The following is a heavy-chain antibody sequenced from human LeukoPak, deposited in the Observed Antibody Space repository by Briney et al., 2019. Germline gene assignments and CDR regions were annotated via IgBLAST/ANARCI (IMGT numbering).Heavy chain of an antibody. CDR2: IYPGDSDT. Sequence: GESLKISCKGSGYRFTNYWIGWVRQMSGKGLGWMGIIYPGDSDTRYSPSFQGQVTISADKSISTAYLQWSSLKASDTAMYYCARGSAVAKNNWFDPWGQGTLVTVSS. CDR1: GYRFTNYW. D-gene: IGHD6-19*01. V-gene: IGHV5-51*01. CDR3: ARGSAVAKNNWFDP. J-gene: IGHJ5*02.